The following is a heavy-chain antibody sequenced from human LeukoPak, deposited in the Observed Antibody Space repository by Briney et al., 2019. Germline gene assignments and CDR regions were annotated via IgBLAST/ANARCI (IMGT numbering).Heavy chain of an antibody. D-gene: IGHD3-22*01. J-gene: IGHJ5*02. Sequence: SETLSLTCTVSSGSISSGGYYWSWIRQHPGKGLEWIGYIYYSGSTYYNPSLKSRVTISVDTSKNQFSLKLSSVTAADTAVYYCAREGPQDDSRFDPWGQGTLVTVSS. V-gene: IGHV4-31*03. CDR2: IYYSGST. CDR3: AREGPQDDSRFDP. CDR1: SGSISSGGYY.